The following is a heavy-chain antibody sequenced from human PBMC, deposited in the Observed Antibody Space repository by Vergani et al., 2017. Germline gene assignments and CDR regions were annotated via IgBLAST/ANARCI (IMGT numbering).Heavy chain of an antibody. Sequence: QVQLVQSGAEVKKPGASVKVSCKASGYTFTSYYMHWVRQAPGQGLEWMGIINPSGGSTSYAQKFQGRVTMTRDTSTSTVYMELSSLRSEDTAVYYCARSGPSGGNSAVTAFLDRNNWFDPWGQGTLVTVSS. CDR2: INPSGGST. CDR1: GYTFTSYY. J-gene: IGHJ5*02. D-gene: IGHD2-2*01. V-gene: IGHV1-46*01. CDR3: ARSGPSGGNSAVTAFLDRNNWFDP.